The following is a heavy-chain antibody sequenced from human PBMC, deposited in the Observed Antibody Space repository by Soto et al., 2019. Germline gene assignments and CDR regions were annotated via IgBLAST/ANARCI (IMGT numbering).Heavy chain of an antibody. J-gene: IGHJ5*02. CDR2: IYSSGGT. D-gene: IGHD3-3*01. CDR3: ARGQRFSDSFDP. Sequence: PSDTLSLTCAVYGGSISGYYWTWLRQSAGKGLEWIGRIYSSGGTKYNPSLQSRVTMSLDTSKNQFSLRLTSVTAADTAVYYCARGQRFSDSFDPWGQGTLVNGSS. V-gene: IGHV4-59*10. CDR1: GGSISGYY.